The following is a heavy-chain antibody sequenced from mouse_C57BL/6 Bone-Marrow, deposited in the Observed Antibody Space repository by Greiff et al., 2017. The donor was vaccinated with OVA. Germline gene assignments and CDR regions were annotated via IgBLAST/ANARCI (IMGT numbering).Heavy chain of an antibody. CDR1: GYTFTSYW. V-gene: IGHV1-59*01. Sequence: QVQLQQPGAELVRPGTSVTLSCTASGYTFTSYWMHWVKQRPGQGLEWIGVIDPSDSYTNYNQKFKGKATLTVDTSSSTAYMQLSSLTSEDSAVYYCARSRVYYGSSYAMDYWGQGTSVTVSS. J-gene: IGHJ4*01. D-gene: IGHD1-1*01. CDR3: ARSRVYYGSSYAMDY. CDR2: IDPSDSYT.